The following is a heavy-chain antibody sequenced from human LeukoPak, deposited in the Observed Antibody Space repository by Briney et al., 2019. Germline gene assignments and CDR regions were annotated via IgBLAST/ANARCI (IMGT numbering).Heavy chain of an antibody. Sequence: GRSLRLSCAASGFTFSSYGMHWVRQAPGKGLEWVAVISYDGSDKYYADSVKGRFTISRDNSKNTLYLQMNSLRAEDTAVYYCAKVRSDYWGQGTLVTDSS. CDR2: ISYDGSDK. J-gene: IGHJ4*02. CDR3: AKVRSDY. V-gene: IGHV3-30*18. CDR1: GFTFSSYG.